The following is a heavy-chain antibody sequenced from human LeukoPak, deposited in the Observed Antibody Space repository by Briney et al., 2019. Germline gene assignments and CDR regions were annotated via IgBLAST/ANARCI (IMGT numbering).Heavy chain of an antibody. CDR3: ARVTYSPSSMSLDAFEI. Sequence: GGSLRLSCAASGFTFSSYGMHWVRQAPGKGLEWVAVISYDGSNKYYADSVKGRFTISRDNSKNTLYLQMNSLRAEDTAVYYCARVTYSPSSMSLDAFEIWGQGTMVTVSS. J-gene: IGHJ3*02. CDR1: GFTFSSYG. D-gene: IGHD6-6*01. V-gene: IGHV3-30*03. CDR2: ISYDGSNK.